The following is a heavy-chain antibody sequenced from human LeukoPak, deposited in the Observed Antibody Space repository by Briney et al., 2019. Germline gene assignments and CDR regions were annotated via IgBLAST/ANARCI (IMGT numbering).Heavy chain of an antibody. J-gene: IGHJ6*02. CDR2: VSESGADT. V-gene: IGHV3-23*01. Sequence: GGSLRLSCAASGFAFRDYAMNWVRQAPGKGLEWVSSVSESGADTYYADSVKGRFTISRDNSKNTLYLQMNSLRAEDTAVYYCAKDTYCSSTSCYNLDYYYGMDVWGQGTTVTVSS. D-gene: IGHD2-2*02. CDR1: GFAFRDYA. CDR3: AKDTYCSSTSCYNLDYYYGMDV.